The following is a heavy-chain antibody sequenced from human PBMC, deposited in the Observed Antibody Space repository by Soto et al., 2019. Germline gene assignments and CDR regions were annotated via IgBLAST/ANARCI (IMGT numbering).Heavy chain of an antibody. Sequence: QPGETLRLSCAASGFAFSSYGMHWVRQAPGRGLEWVAVIWYDGSNKYYAASVKGRFTISRDNSKNTMYKQMNSLRAEDTAVYYCAILRILTGYYTDYYYYGMDAWGQGTMVTVSS. CDR2: IWYDGSNK. CDR3: AILRILTGYYTDYYYYGMDA. J-gene: IGHJ6*02. CDR1: GFAFSSYG. D-gene: IGHD3-9*01. V-gene: IGHV3-33*08.